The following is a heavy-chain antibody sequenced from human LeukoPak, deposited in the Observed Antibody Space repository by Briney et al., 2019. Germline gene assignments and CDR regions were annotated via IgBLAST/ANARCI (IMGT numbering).Heavy chain of an antibody. D-gene: IGHD3-9*01. CDR1: GGSISSTNYY. J-gene: IGHJ3*02. CDR3: ARPYRYFDWLGGYVFDI. CDR2: ISYSGSA. Sequence: SETLSLTCTVSGGSISSTNYYWGWIRQPPGKGLEWIGSISYSGSASYSPSLKSRVTISLDTSKSQFSLKVNSVTAADTAVYYCARPYRYFDWLGGYVFDIWGQGTMVTVSS. V-gene: IGHV4-39*07.